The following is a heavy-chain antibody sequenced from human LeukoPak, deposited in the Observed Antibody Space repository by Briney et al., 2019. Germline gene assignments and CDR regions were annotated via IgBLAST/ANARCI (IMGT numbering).Heavy chain of an antibody. CDR2: IYTSGST. CDR3: AIRVSGRAFDI. CDR1: GVSISSGSYY. Sequence: PSETLSLTCTVSGVSISSGSYYWSWIRQPAGKGLEWIGRIYTSGSTNYNPPLKSRVTISVDTSKNQFSLKLSSVTAADTAVYYCAIRVSGRAFDIWGQGTMVTVSS. V-gene: IGHV4-61*02. D-gene: IGHD3-16*01. J-gene: IGHJ3*02.